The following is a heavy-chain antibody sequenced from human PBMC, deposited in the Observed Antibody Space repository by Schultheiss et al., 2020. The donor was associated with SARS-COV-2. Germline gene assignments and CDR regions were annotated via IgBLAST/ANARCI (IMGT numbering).Heavy chain of an antibody. D-gene: IGHD3-16*01. Sequence: SETLSLTCAVSGYSISSGYYWSWLRQPRGEGLEWVGNINYNGNTNYNPSLRSRVILSLDTPKNQFSLKVTSVTAADTAVYYCARVAWGSYYYGMDVWGQGTTVTVSS. V-gene: IGHV4-38-2*01. CDR1: GYSISSGYY. J-gene: IGHJ6*02. CDR2: INYNGNT. CDR3: ARVAWGSYYYGMDV.